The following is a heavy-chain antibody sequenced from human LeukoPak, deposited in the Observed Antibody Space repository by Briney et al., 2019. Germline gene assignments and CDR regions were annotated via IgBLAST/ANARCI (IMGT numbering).Heavy chain of an antibody. D-gene: IGHD2-2*01. CDR1: GGSISSYY. Sequence: SETLSLTCTVSGGSISSYYWSWILQPPGKGLEWIGYTYYSGSTNYNPSLKSRVTISVDTSKNQFSPKLSSVTAADTAVYYCAREPAAFSYMDVWGKGTTVTVSS. CDR2: TYYSGST. J-gene: IGHJ6*03. V-gene: IGHV4-59*01. CDR3: AREPAAFSYMDV.